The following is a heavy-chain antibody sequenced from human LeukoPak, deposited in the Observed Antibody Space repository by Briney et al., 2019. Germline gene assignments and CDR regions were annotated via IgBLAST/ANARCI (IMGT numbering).Heavy chain of an antibody. CDR1: GYTFTGYY. CDR3: ARGPMVRGVIIKGYFDY. CDR2: INPNSGGT. J-gene: IGHJ4*02. D-gene: IGHD3-10*01. Sequence: ASVKVSCKASGYTFTGYYMHWVRQAPGQGLEWMGWINPNSGGTNYAQKFQGRVTMTRDTSISTAYMELSRLRSDDTAVYYCARGPMVRGVIIKGYFDYWGQGTLVTVSS. V-gene: IGHV1-2*02.